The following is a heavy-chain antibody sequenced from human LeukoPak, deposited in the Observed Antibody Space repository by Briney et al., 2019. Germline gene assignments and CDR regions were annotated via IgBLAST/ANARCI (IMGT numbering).Heavy chain of an antibody. V-gene: IGHV1-69*13. D-gene: IGHD3-22*01. CDR1: GYTFTSYG. Sequence: GASVKVSCKASGYTFTSYGISWVRQAPGQGLEWMGGIIPIFGTANYAQKFQGRVTITADESTSTAYMELSSLRSEDTAVYYCARDTGGSSGYAYFDYWGQGTLVTVSS. CDR3: ARDTGGSSGYAYFDY. CDR2: IIPIFGTA. J-gene: IGHJ4*02.